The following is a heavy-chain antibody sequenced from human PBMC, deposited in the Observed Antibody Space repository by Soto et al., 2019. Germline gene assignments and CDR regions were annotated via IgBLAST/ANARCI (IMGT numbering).Heavy chain of an antibody. CDR1: GYTFTSYG. D-gene: IGHD3-22*01. J-gene: IGHJ4*02. V-gene: IGHV1-18*01. Sequence: QVQLVQSGAEVKKPGASVKVSCKASGYTFTSYGISWVRQAPGQGLEWMGWISAYNGNTNYAQKLQGRVTMTTDTATSTAYMEMRSLRSDDTAVYYCARDGYYDSSGYRSDFDYWGQGTLVTVSS. CDR2: ISAYNGNT. CDR3: ARDGYYDSSGYRSDFDY.